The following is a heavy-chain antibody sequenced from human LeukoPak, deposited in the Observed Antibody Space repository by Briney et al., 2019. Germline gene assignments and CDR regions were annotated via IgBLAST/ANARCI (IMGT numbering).Heavy chain of an antibody. CDR3: ARDAVPGDSSGYYLDY. V-gene: IGHV1-46*01. CDR2: INPSGGST. D-gene: IGHD3-22*01. CDR1: GYTFTSYD. Sequence: ASVKVSCKASGYTFTSYDINWVRQATGQGLEWMGRINPSGGSTSYAQKFQGRVTMTRDTSTSTVYMELSSLRSEDTAVYYCARDAVPGDSSGYYLDYWGQGTLVTVSS. J-gene: IGHJ4*02.